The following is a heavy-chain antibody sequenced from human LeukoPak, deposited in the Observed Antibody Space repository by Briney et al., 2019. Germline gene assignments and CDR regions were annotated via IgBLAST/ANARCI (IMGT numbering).Heavy chain of an antibody. CDR2: INWNGVST. CDR1: GFTFDDYG. D-gene: IGHD6-19*01. V-gene: IGHV3-20*04. Sequence: PGGSLRLSCAASGFTFDDYGINWVRQAPGKGLEWVSGINWNGVSTGYGDSVKGRFTISRDNAKNSLYLQMDSLRADDTAMYYCARSEQWLAWNYWGQGTLVTVSS. CDR3: ARSEQWLAWNY. J-gene: IGHJ1*01.